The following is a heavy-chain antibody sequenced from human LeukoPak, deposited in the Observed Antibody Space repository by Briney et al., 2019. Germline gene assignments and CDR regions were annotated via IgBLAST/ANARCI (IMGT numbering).Heavy chain of an antibody. D-gene: IGHD2-15*01. Sequence: ASVKVSCKASGYTFTGYYMHWVRQAPGQGLEWMGWINPNSGGTNYAQKFQGRVTMTRDTSISTAYMELSRLRSDDTAVYYCARTQTPYCSGGSCYSGTLDYWGQGTLVTVSS. V-gene: IGHV1-2*02. CDR3: ARTQTPYCSGGSCYSGTLDY. CDR2: INPNSGGT. J-gene: IGHJ4*02. CDR1: GYTFTGYY.